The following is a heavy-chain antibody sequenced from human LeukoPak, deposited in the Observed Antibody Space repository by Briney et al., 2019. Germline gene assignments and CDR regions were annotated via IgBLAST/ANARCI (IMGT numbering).Heavy chain of an antibody. CDR1: GFTFSSYA. Sequence: GGSLRLSCAASGFTFSSYAMSWVRQAPGKGLEWVSAISGSGGSTYYADSVKGRFTISRDNPKNTLCLQMNSLRAEDTAVYYCANGAVAGTVFVNYWGQGTLVTVSS. J-gene: IGHJ4*02. V-gene: IGHV3-23*01. CDR3: ANGAVAGTVFVNY. CDR2: ISGSGGST. D-gene: IGHD6-19*01.